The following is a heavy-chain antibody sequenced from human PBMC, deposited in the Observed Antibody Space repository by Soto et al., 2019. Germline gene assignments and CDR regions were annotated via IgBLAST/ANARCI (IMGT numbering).Heavy chain of an antibody. D-gene: IGHD4-4*01. Sequence: SQTLSLTCAISGDSISSNSAAWNWIRQSPSRGFEWLGRTYYRSRWYHDYAVSVKSRIIINPDTSKHQVSLQLNSVTPDDTAVYYCASYRYDYWGQGTVVTVS. CDR3: ASYRYDY. CDR1: GDSISSNSAA. V-gene: IGHV6-1*01. CDR2: TYYRSRWYH. J-gene: IGHJ4*02.